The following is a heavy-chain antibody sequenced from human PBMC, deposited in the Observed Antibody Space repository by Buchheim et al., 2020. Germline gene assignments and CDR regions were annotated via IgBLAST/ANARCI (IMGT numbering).Heavy chain of an antibody. J-gene: IGHJ2*01. CDR2: IKQDGSEK. Sequence: EVQLVESGGGLVQPGGSLRLSCAASGFTFSSYWMSWVRQAPGKGLEWVANIKQDGSEKYYVESVKGRFTISRDNAKNSLYLQMNSLRAEDTAVYYCARDQYDFWSGYYTGYVYFDLWGRGTL. CDR3: ARDQYDFWSGYYTGYVYFDL. D-gene: IGHD3-3*01. V-gene: IGHV3-7*01. CDR1: GFTFSSYW.